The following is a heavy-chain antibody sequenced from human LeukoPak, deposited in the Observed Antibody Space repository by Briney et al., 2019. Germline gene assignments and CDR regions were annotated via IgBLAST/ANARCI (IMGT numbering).Heavy chain of an antibody. V-gene: IGHV4-61*01. CDR3: AREGGSRDSGYLRPYNFDY. CDR2: IYYSGGT. CDR1: GGSVSSGSYY. J-gene: IGHJ4*02. Sequence: SETLSLTCTVSGGSVSSGSYYWSWIRQPPGKGLEWIGYIYYSGGTNYNPSLKSRVTISVDTSKNQFSLRLSSVTAADTAMYYCAREGGSRDSGYLRPYNFDYWGQGTLVTVSS. D-gene: IGHD3-22*01.